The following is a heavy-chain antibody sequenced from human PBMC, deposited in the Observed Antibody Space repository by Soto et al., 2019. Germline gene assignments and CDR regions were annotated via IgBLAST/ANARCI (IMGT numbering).Heavy chain of an antibody. Sequence: PGGSLRLSCAASGFKFSNYAMSWVRQAPGKGLEWVSLISATGGGTYYADSVKGRFTISRDNSHNTLYLQVHSLTAEDTAVYYCARVNVVVVAATREYYFDYWGQGTLVTVSS. D-gene: IGHD2-15*01. J-gene: IGHJ4*02. CDR1: GFKFSNYA. CDR3: ARVNVVVVAATREYYFDY. V-gene: IGHV3-23*01. CDR2: ISATGGGT.